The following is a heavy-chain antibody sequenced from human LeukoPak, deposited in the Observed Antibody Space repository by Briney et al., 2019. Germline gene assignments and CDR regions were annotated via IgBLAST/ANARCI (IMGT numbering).Heavy chain of an antibody. CDR1: GYTFTSYY. CDR2: INPSGGST. J-gene: IGHJ6*02. CDR3: ASDHLDTAMVYYYYYGMDV. V-gene: IGHV1-46*01. Sequence: ASVKVSCKASGYTFTSYYMHWVRQAPGQGLEWMGIINPSGGSTSYAQKFQGRVTMTRDTSTSTVYMELSSLRSEDTAVYYCASDHLDTAMVYYYYYGMDVWGQGTTVTVSS. D-gene: IGHD5-18*01.